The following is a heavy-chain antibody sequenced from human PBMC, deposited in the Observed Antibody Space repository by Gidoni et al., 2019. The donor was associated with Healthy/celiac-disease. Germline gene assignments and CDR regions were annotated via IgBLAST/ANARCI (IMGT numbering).Heavy chain of an antibody. Sequence: QVQLVESGGGVVQPGRSLRLSCAASGFPFSSYGMPWGRQAPGKGLGWVAVIWYDGSNKYYADSVKGRFTISRDNSKNTLYLQMNSLRAEDTAVYYCARAGYSYSGNAFDIWGQGTMVTVSS. V-gene: IGHV3-33*01. CDR2: IWYDGSNK. J-gene: IGHJ3*02. D-gene: IGHD5-18*01. CDR1: GFPFSSYG. CDR3: ARAGYSYSGNAFDI.